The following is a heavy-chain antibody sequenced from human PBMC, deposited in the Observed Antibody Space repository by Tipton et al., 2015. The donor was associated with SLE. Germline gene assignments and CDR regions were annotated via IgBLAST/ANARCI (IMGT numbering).Heavy chain of an antibody. Sequence: GLVKPSQTLSLTCNVSGVSINADMSYWSWIRHLPGKGLEWIGYIFHNGATYYNPSLKSRVSISRDTSKNHFSLNVNSVTPADTAVYYCVRGEADVFHIWGQGTVVSVSS. CDR2: IFHNGAT. CDR3: VRGEADVFHI. V-gene: IGHV4-31*03. CDR1: GVSINADMSY. J-gene: IGHJ3*02.